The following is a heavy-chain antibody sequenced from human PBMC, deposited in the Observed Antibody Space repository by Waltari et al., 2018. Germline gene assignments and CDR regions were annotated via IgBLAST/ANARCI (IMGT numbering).Heavy chain of an antibody. CDR3: ARDYCDRTNCHGMDV. D-gene: IGHD3-22*01. J-gene: IGHJ6*02. V-gene: IGHV3-30*09. CDR1: DFTFSSYA. CDR2: ISYNERNI. Sequence: QVQLVESGGGVVQPGRSLRLSCAASDFTFSSYAMHWVRQAPGKGLEWVAVISYNERNIYYVDCVRGRFAITRDNSKKMLYLQMNSLRAEDTAVYYCARDYCDRTNCHGMDVWGQGTTVTVSS.